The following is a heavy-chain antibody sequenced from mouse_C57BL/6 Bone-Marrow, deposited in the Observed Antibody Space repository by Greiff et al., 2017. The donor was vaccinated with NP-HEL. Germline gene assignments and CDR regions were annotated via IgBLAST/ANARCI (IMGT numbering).Heavy chain of an antibody. CDR2: IYPGDGDT. D-gene: IGHD1-1*01. Sequence: VQLQQSGPELVKPGASVKISCKASGYAFSSSWMNWVKQRPGKGLEWIGRIYPGDGDTNYNGKFKGKATLTADKSSSTAYMQLSSLTSEDSAVYVCARGYYYGYWYFDVWGTGTTVTVSS. CDR1: GYAFSSSW. J-gene: IGHJ1*03. V-gene: IGHV1-82*01. CDR3: ARGYYYGYWYFDV.